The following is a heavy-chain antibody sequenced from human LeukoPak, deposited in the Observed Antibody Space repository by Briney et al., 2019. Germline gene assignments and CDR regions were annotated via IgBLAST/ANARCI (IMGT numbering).Heavy chain of an antibody. V-gene: IGHV3-23*01. D-gene: IGHD2-21*02. CDR2: ISPSGDIK. CDR1: GFTFSRHG. Sequence: GGSLRLSCVASGFTFSRHGMNWVRQAPGKGLEWVSGISPSGDIKYYVDSVKGRFTVSRDNSKNTLYLQMNSLRAEDTAVYYCARGMVTAIPVHWGQGTLVTVSS. J-gene: IGHJ4*02. CDR3: ARGMVTAIPVH.